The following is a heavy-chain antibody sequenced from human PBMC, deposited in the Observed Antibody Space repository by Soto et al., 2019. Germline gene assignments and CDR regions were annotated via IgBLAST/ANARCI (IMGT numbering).Heavy chain of an antibody. V-gene: IGHV1-69*01. D-gene: IGHD5-18*01. J-gene: IGHJ6*02. CDR1: GGTFSSYA. CDR2: IIPIFGTA. CDR3: ARTEGYSYGELPVYYYGMDV. Sequence: QVQLVQSGAEVKKPGSSVKVSCKASGGTFSSYAISWVRQAPGQGLEWMGGIIPIFGTANYAQKFQGRVTITADESTSTAYMELSSLRSEDTAVYYCARTEGYSYGELPVYYYGMDVWGQGTTVTVSS.